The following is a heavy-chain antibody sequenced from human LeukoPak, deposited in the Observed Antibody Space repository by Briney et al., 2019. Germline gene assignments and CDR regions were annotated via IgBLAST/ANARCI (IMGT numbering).Heavy chain of an antibody. CDR3: LAYCGGDCYSGAFDI. D-gene: IGHD2-21*02. V-gene: IGHV4-39*07. CDR1: GVSITKNGYY. J-gene: IGHJ3*02. CDR2: IYYSGST. Sequence: SETLSLTCSVSGVSITKNGYYWGWIRQSPETGLEWIGSIYYSGSTYYNPSLKSRVTISVDTSRNQFSLKLSSVTAADTAVYYCLAYCGGDCYSGAFDIWGQGTMVTVSS.